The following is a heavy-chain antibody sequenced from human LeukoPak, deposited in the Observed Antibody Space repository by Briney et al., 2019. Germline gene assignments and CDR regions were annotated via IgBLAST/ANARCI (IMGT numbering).Heavy chain of an antibody. D-gene: IGHD6-13*01. Sequence: PSETLSLTCTVSGGSISSSSYYWGWIRQPPGKGLEWIGSIYYSGSTYYNPSLKSRVTISVDTSKNQFSLKLSSVTAADTAVYYCARESSSWYGVDYWGQGTLVTVPS. CDR1: GGSISSSSYY. J-gene: IGHJ4*02. V-gene: IGHV4-39*07. CDR3: ARESSSWYGVDY. CDR2: IYYSGST.